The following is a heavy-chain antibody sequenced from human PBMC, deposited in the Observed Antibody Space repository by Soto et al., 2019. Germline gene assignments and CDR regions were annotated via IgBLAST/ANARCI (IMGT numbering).Heavy chain of an antibody. V-gene: IGHV3-23*01. D-gene: IGHD1-26*01. CDR3: AKDRQGSYFDY. Sequence: PGGSLRLSCAASGFTFSSYAMNCVRQAPGKGLEWVSTISGSGVSTYYADSVKGRFTISRDNSKNTLYLQMNSLRAEDTAVYYCAKDRQGSYFDYWGQGTLVTVSS. CDR2: ISGSGVST. J-gene: IGHJ4*02. CDR1: GFTFSSYA.